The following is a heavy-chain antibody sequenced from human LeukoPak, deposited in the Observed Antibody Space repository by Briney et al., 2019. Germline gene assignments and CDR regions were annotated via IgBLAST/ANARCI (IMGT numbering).Heavy chain of an antibody. CDR2: IYYSGST. D-gene: IGHD3-22*01. J-gene: IGHJ1*01. CDR3: ARGDYYDSSGYYSPVGEYFQH. CDR1: GGSISSYY. Sequence: SETLSLTCTVSGGSISSYYWSWIRQPPGKGLEWIGYIYYSGSTNYNPSLKSRVTISVDTSKNQFSLKLSSVTAADTAVYYCARGDYYDSSGYYSPVGEYFQHWGQGTLVTVSS. V-gene: IGHV4-59*08.